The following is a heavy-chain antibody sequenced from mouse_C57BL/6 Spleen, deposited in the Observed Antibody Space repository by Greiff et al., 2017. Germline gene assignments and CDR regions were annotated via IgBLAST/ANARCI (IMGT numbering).Heavy chain of an antibody. CDR2: INYACSST. D-gene: IGHD2-2*01. Sequence: EVQLVESEGGLVQPGRSLKLSCTASGFTFSDYYMAWVRQVPEKGLEWVANINYACSSTYDLDSLKGRFIISRDNAKNILYLQMRSLKSEDTAMYCGAREVGYDGRMDYWGKGTSVTVSS. J-gene: IGHJ4*01. CDR1: GFTFSDYY. V-gene: IGHV5-16*01. CDR3: AREVGYDGRMDY.